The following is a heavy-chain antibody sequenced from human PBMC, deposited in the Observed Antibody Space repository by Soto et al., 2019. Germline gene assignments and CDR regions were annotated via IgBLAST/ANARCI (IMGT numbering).Heavy chain of an antibody. Sequence: PSETLSLTCTVSGGSISSYYWSWIRQPPGKGLEWIGYMYNTGSTIYNPSLKSRVTISVDTSKNQFSLKLNSVTAADSAVYYCARDLCGYCGADCYTLDSWGQGTTVPVSS. CDR3: ARDLCGYCGADCYTLDS. CDR2: MYNTGST. V-gene: IGHV4-59*01. J-gene: IGHJ6*02. D-gene: IGHD2-21*02. CDR1: GGSISSYY.